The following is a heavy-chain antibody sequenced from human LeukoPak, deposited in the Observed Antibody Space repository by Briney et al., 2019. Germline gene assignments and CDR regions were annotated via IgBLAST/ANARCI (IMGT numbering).Heavy chain of an antibody. J-gene: IGHJ4*02. D-gene: IGHD4-17*01. Sequence: ASGKVSCKASGYTFTSYVISWVRQAPGQGLEWMGWISAYNGNTNYAQKLQGRVTMTTDTSTSTAYMELRSLRSDDTAVYYCAREVNGDYYFDYWGQGTLVTVSS. CDR2: ISAYNGNT. CDR3: AREVNGDYYFDY. V-gene: IGHV1-18*01. CDR1: GYTFTSYV.